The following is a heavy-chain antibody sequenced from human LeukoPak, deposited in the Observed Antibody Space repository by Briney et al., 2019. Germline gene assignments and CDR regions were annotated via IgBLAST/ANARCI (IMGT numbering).Heavy chain of an antibody. D-gene: IGHD2-15*01. CDR3: ARSSLLHTRYYYYMDV. V-gene: IGHV1-18*01. CDR1: GYTFTSYG. CDR2: ISAYNGNT. Sequence: ASVKVSCKASGYTFTSYGISWVRQAPGQGLEWMGWISAYNGNTNYAQKLQGRVTMTTDTSTSTAYMELRSLRSDDTAVYYCARSSLLHTRYYYYMDVWGKGTTVTVSS. J-gene: IGHJ6*03.